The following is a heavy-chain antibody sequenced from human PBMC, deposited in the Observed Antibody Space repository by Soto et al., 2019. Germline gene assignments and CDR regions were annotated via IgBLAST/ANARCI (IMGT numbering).Heavy chain of an antibody. CDR2: ITISGSGT. J-gene: IGHJ4*02. CDR1: GFAFSSYA. CDR3: AKQRCESFDS. D-gene: IGHD2-8*01. Sequence: PGGSLRFSCAASGFAFSSYAMNLVRQSPGKGLEWVSFITISGSGTNYADSVKGRFTISRDNFKNTLFLQMNSLRAEDTAVYYFAKQRCESFDSWGQG. V-gene: IGHV3-23*01.